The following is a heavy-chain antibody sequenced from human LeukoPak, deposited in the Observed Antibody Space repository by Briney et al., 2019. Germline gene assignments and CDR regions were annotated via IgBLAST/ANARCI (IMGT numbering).Heavy chain of an antibody. D-gene: IGHD6-6*01. CDR3: ARSGIAARFAG. Sequence: GGSLRLSWAASGFTFSSYEMNWVRQAPGKGLECVSYISSGSSSIFYADSVKGRFTISRDNAKNSLYLQMNSLRAENTSVYYCARSGIAARFAGWGEGTLVTVS. V-gene: IGHV3-48*03. J-gene: IGHJ4*02. CDR1: GFTFSSYE. CDR2: ISSGSSSI.